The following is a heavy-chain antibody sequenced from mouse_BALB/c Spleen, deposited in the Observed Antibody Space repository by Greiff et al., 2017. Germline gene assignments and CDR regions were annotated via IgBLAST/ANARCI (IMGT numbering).Heavy chain of an antibody. V-gene: IGHV3-6*02. Sequence: DVQLQESGPGLVIPSQSLSLTCSVTGYSITSGYYWNWIRQFPGNKLEWMGYISYDGSNNYNPSLKNRISITRDTSKNQFFLKLNSVTTEDTATYYCAREAGYDYAMDYWGQGTSVTVSS. CDR3: AREAGYDYAMDY. CDR1: GYSITSGYY. J-gene: IGHJ4*01. CDR2: ISYDGSN. D-gene: IGHD2-2*01.